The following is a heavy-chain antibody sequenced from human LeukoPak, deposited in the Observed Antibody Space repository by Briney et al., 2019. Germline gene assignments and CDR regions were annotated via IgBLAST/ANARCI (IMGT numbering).Heavy chain of an antibody. J-gene: IGHJ4*02. CDR2: VYSSGST. D-gene: IGHD3-3*01. Sequence: PSETLSLTCSVSGGSISFSYWSWIRQPAGKGLEWIGRVYSSGSTAYNPSLKSRVTMSVDTSKNQFSLKLSSVTAADTAVYYCARDGDDLSEGYYFDSWGQGNLVTVSS. CDR1: GGSISFSY. V-gene: IGHV4-4*07. CDR3: ARDGDDLSEGYYFDS.